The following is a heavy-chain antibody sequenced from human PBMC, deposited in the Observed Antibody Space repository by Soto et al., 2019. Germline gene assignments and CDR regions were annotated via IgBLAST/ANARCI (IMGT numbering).Heavy chain of an antibody. CDR3: ARDLDSETSDY. CDR2: IWYDGSNK. J-gene: IGHJ4*02. V-gene: IGHV3-33*01. Sequence: GGSLRLSCAASGFTFSSYGMHWVRQAPGKGLEWVAVIWYDGSNKYYADSVKGRFTISRDNSKNTLYLQMNSLRAEDTAVYYCARDLDSETSDYWGQGTLVTVSS. CDR1: GFTFSSYG. D-gene: IGHD1-26*01.